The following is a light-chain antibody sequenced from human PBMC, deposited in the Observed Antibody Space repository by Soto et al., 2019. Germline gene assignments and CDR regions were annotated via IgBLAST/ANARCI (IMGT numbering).Light chain of an antibody. CDR3: AAWDDTLKRYV. CDR2: YNN. CDR1: NSNIASNT. Sequence: QSVLTQPPSASETPGQTGSISFSGSNSNIASNTVNWYQHLPGTAPKLLIYYNNQRPSGVPDRFSGSKSGTSASLAISGLQSEDESDYYCAAWDDTLKRYVFGTGTKVTVL. J-gene: IGLJ1*01. V-gene: IGLV1-44*01.